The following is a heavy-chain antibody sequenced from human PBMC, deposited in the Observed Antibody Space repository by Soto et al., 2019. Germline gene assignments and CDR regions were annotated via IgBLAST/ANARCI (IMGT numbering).Heavy chain of an antibody. CDR3: ARVFRDFWSGPQLDYFDY. D-gene: IGHD3-3*01. V-gene: IGHV4-59*01. CDR1: GGSISSYY. Sequence: PSETLSLTCTVSGGSISSYYWSWIRQPPGKGLEWIGYIYYSGSTNYNPSLKSRVTISVDTSKNQFSLKLSSVTAADTAVYYCARVFRDFWSGPQLDYFDYWGQGTLVTVSS. J-gene: IGHJ4*02. CDR2: IYYSGST.